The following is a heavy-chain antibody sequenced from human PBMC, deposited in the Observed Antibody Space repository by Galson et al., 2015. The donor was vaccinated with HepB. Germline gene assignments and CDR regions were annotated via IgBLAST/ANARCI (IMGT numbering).Heavy chain of an antibody. CDR1: GYTFTSYY. D-gene: IGHD3-10*01. J-gene: IGHJ3*02. Sequence: SVKVSCKTSGYTFTSYYMHWVRQAPGQGLEWMGIINPSGGSTSYAQKFQGRVTMTRDTSTSTVYMELSSLRSEDTAVYYCARVWFGELFAFDIWGQGTMVTVSS. CDR3: ARVWFGELFAFDI. V-gene: IGHV1-46*01. CDR2: INPSGGST.